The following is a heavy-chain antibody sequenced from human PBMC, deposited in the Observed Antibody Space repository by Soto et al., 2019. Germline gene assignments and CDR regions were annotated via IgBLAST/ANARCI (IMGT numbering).Heavy chain of an antibody. D-gene: IGHD6-13*01. CDR1: GFTFSSYA. Sequence: EVQLLESGGGLVQPGGSLRLPCAASGFTFSSYAMSWVRQAPGKGLEWVSVISGSGGSTYYADSVKGRFTISRDNSKNTLYLQMNSLRAEDTAVYYCAKDIAAAGYYFDYWGQGTLVTVSS. CDR2: ISGSGGST. CDR3: AKDIAAAGYYFDY. J-gene: IGHJ4*02. V-gene: IGHV3-23*01.